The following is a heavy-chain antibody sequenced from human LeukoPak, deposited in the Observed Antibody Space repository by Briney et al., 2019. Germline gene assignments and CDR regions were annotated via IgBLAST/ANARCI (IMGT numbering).Heavy chain of an antibody. D-gene: IGHD5-18*01. CDR2: IIPIFGTA. CDR1: GGTFSSYA. V-gene: IGHV1-69*13. J-gene: IGHJ5*02. Sequence: SVKVSCKASGGTFSSYAISWVRQAPGQGLEWMGGIIPIFGTANYAQKFQGRVTITADESTSTAYMELSSLRSEDTAVYYCARDLGYSYPRIWFDPWGQGTLVTVSS. CDR3: ARDLGYSYPRIWFDP.